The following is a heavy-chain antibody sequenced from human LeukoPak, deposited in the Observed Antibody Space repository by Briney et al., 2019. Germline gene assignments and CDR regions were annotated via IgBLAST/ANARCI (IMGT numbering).Heavy chain of an antibody. CDR2: IIPILGTA. V-gene: IGHV1-69*13. CDR3: ARDLLYSSSWYGIDY. Sequence: GASVTVSCKASGGTFSSYAISWVRQAPGQGLEWMGGIIPILGTANYAQKFQGRVTITADESTSTAYMELSSLRSEDTAVYYCARDLLYSSSWYGIDYWGQGTLVTVSS. D-gene: IGHD6-13*01. J-gene: IGHJ4*02. CDR1: GGTFSSYA.